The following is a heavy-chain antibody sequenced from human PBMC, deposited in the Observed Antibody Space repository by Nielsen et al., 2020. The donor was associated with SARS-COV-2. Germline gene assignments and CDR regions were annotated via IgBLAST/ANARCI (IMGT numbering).Heavy chain of an antibody. J-gene: IGHJ3*02. V-gene: IGHV1-69*13. CDR2: IIPIFGTA. Sequence: SVKVSCKASGYTFTSYAISWVRQAPGQGLEWMGGIIPIFGTANYAQKFQGRVTITADESTSTAYMELSSLRSEDTAVYYCARVDGWLQTNGAFDIWGQGTMVTVSS. CDR3: ARVDGWLQTNGAFDI. CDR1: GYTFTSYA. D-gene: IGHD5-24*01.